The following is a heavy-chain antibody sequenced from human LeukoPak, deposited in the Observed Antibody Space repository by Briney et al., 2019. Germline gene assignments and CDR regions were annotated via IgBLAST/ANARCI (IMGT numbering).Heavy chain of an antibody. J-gene: IGHJ4*02. D-gene: IGHD6-13*01. CDR1: GFTFDDYA. CDR3: AATYSSSWSEFDY. CDR2: ISWNSGSI. Sequence: GGSLRLSCAASGFTFDDYAMHWVRQAPGKGLEWVSGISWNSGSIGYADSVKGRFTISRDNAKNSLYLQMNSLRAEDTALYYCAATYSSSWSEFDYWGQETLVTVSS. V-gene: IGHV3-9*01.